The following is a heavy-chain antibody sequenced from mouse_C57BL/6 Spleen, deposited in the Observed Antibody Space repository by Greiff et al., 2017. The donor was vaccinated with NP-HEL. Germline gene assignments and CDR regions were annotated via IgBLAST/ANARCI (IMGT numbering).Heavy chain of an antibody. D-gene: IGHD4-1*01. CDR2: IDPSDSET. CDR3: ARKLGYWYFDV. CDR1: GYTFTSYW. J-gene: IGHJ1*03. V-gene: IGHV1-52*01. Sequence: VQLQQPGAELVRPGSSVKLSCKASGYTFTSYWMHWVKQRPIQGLEWIGNIDPSDSETHYNQKFKDKATLTVDKSSSTAYMQLSSLTSEDSAVYYCARKLGYWYFDVWGTGTTVTVSS.